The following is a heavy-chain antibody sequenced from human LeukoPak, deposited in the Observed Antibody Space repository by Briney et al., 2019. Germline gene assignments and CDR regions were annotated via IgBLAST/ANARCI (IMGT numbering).Heavy chain of an antibody. J-gene: IGHJ5*02. Sequence: SETLSLTCTVSGGSISSYYWSWIRQPAGKGLEWIGRIYTSGSTNSNPSLKSRVTMSVDTSKNQFSLKLSSVTAADTAVYYCARDHPGSWSNWFDPWGQGTLVTVSS. D-gene: IGHD6-13*01. CDR1: GGSISSYY. CDR2: IYTSGST. V-gene: IGHV4-4*07. CDR3: ARDHPGSWSNWFDP.